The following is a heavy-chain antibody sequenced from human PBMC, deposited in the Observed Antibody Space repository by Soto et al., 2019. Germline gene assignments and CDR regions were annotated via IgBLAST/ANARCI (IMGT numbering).Heavy chain of an antibody. Sequence: GESLKISCKGSGYSFTSYWIGWVRQMPGKGLEWMGIIYPGDSDTRYSPSFQGQVTISADKSVSTAYLQWSSLKASDTAMYYCARRMLPALAYYGMDVWGQGTTVTVSS. CDR1: GYSFTSYW. CDR3: ARRMLPALAYYGMDV. CDR2: IYPGDSDT. V-gene: IGHV5-51*01. J-gene: IGHJ6*02. D-gene: IGHD2-8*01.